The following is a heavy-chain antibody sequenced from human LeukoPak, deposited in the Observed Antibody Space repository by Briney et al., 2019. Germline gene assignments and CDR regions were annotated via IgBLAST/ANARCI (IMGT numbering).Heavy chain of an antibody. CDR2: INAGNGNT. Sequence: GASVKVSCKASGYTFTSYAMHWVRQAPGQRLEWMGWINAGNGNTKYSQKFQGRVTITRDTSASTAYVELSSLRSEDTAVYYCAREIAGRRPFFDYWGQGTLVTVSS. J-gene: IGHJ4*02. CDR1: GYTFTSYA. CDR3: AREIAGRRPFFDY. V-gene: IGHV1-3*01.